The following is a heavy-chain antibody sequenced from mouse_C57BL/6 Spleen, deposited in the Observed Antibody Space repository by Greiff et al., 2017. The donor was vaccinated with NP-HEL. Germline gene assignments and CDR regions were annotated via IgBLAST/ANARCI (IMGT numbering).Heavy chain of an antibody. D-gene: IGHD2-1*01. CDR1: GYSITSGYY. Sequence: EVQLQESGPGLVKPSQSLSLPCSVTGYSITSGYYWNWIRQFPGNKLEWMGYISYDGSNNYNPSLKNRISITRDTSKNQFFLKLNSVTTEDTATYYCAIYGNYPYYFDYWGQGTTLTVSS. CDR2: ISYDGSN. J-gene: IGHJ2*01. CDR3: AIYGNYPYYFDY. V-gene: IGHV3-6*01.